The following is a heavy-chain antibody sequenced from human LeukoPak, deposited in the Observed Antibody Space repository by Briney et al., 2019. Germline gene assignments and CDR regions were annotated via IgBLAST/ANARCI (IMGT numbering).Heavy chain of an antibody. D-gene: IGHD3-10*01. CDR2: INPNSGGT. V-gene: IGHV1-2*06. Sequence: GSVKVSCKASGYTLTGYYMHWVRQAPGQGLEWMGRINPNSGGTNYVQKFQGKVTMSRDTSSSTAYMELSRLRSDDTAVYYCARASITYYYGSGSYYNGYPDYWGQGTLVTVSS. CDR3: ARASITYYYGSGSYYNGYPDY. J-gene: IGHJ4*02. CDR1: GYTLTGYY.